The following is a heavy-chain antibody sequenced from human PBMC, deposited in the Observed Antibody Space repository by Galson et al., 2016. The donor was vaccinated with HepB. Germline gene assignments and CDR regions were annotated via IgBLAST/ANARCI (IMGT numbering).Heavy chain of an antibody. Sequence: SLRLSCAASGFTFSDYAMTWVRQAPGKGLKWVSGISGSGGGTYYADSVKGRFTISRDNSKNTLYLQMNSLRVEDTAGYYCAEGVASTRRGVDYWGQGALVTVSS. CDR2: ISGSGGGT. J-gene: IGHJ4*02. D-gene: IGHD1-26*01. V-gene: IGHV3-23*01. CDR1: GFTFSDYA. CDR3: AEGVASTRRGVDY.